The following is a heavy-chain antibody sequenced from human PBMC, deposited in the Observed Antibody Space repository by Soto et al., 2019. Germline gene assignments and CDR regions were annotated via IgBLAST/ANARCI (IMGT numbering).Heavy chain of an antibody. D-gene: IGHD6-19*01. Sequence: ASVKASCKASGYTFSSYGISWVRQAPGQVLEWMGWISAYNGNTNYAQKLQGRVTMTTDTSTSTAYMALKSLRSDDTAVYYCARDRGSSGWPKFDYWGQGTLVTVS. CDR3: ARDRGSSGWPKFDY. CDR2: ISAYNGNT. V-gene: IGHV1-18*01. J-gene: IGHJ4*02. CDR1: GYTFSSYG.